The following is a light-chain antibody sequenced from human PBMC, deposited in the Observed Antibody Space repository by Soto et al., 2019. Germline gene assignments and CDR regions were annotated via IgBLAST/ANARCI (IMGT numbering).Light chain of an antibody. CDR3: CSYAGSYTWV. CDR2: DVS. V-gene: IGLV2-11*01. J-gene: IGLJ1*01. Sequence: ALTQPRSVSGSPGQSVTISCTGTSSDVGGYNYVSWYQQHPGKAPELMIYDVSKRPSGVPDRFSGSKSGNTASLTISGLQAEDEADYYCCSYAGSYTWVFGTGTKVTVL. CDR1: SSDVGGYNY.